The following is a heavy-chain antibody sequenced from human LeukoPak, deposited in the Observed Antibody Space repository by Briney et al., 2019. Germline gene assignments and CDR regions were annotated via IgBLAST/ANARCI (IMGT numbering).Heavy chain of an antibody. CDR3: AKDRTITFGGVIVRVFPFDY. V-gene: IGHV3-7*03. Sequence: GGSLRLSCAASGFTFSNYWMSWVRQAPGKGLEWVANIKEDGSEKYYVDSVKGRFTISRDNAKNTLYLQMNSLRAEDTAVYYCAKDRTITFGGVIVRVFPFDYWGQGTLVTVSS. CDR2: IKEDGSEK. D-gene: IGHD3-16*02. CDR1: GFTFSNYW. J-gene: IGHJ4*02.